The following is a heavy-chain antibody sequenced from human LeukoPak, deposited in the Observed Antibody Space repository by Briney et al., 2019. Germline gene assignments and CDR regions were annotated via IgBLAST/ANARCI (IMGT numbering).Heavy chain of an antibody. V-gene: IGHV3-74*01. CDR2: ISTDGSTI. D-gene: IGHD1-26*01. CDR3: VSTSYSGSKGDY. CDR1: GFTFSNYW. Sequence: PGESLRLSCGASGFTFSNYWMHWVRQAPGKGLLWVSRISTDGSTIHYADSVKGRFTISRDNAKNTLFLQMNSLRAEDTAVYYCVSTSYSGSKGDYWGQGALVTVSS. J-gene: IGHJ4*02.